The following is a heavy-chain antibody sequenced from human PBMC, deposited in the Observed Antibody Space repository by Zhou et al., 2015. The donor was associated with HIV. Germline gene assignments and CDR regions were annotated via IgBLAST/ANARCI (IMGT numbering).Heavy chain of an antibody. D-gene: IGHD3-22*01. CDR3: ARVGYYYDSSGQIKHVPFDY. V-gene: IGHV1-69*12. J-gene: IGHJ4*02. CDR2: IIPIFGTA. Sequence: QVQLVQSGAEVKKPGSSVKVSCKASGGTFSSYAISWVRQAPGQGLEWMGGIIPIFGTANYAQKFQGRVTITADESTSTAYMELSSLRSEDTAVYYCARVGYYYDSSGQIKHVPFDYVGQGTLVTVSS. CDR1: GGTFSSYA.